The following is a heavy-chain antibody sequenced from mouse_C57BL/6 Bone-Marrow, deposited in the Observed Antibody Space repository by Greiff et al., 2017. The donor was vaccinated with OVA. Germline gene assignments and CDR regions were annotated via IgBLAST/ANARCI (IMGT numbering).Heavy chain of an antibody. V-gene: IGHV1-81*01. CDR2: IYPRSGNT. CDR1: GYTFTSYG. D-gene: IGHD4-1*01. CDR3: ARAFWAWFAY. J-gene: IGHJ3*01. Sequence: QVQLKESGAELARPGASVKLSCKASGYTFTSYGISWVKQRTGQGLEWIGEIYPRSGNTYYNEKFKGKATLTADKSSSTAYMELRSLTSEDSAVYFCARAFWAWFAYWGQGTLVTVSA.